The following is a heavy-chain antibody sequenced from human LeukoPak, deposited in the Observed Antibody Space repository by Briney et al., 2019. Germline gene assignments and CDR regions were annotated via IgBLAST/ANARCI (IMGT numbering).Heavy chain of an antibody. D-gene: IGHD3-22*01. J-gene: IGHJ4*02. CDR1: GYSISSGYY. Sequence: SETLSLTCTVSGYSISSGYYWGWIRPPPGKGLEWIGSIYHSGSTNYNPSLKSRVTISVDTSKNQFSLKLSSVTAADTAVYYCARAVVTANTLFDYWGQGTLVTVSS. CDR2: IYHSGST. CDR3: ARAVVTANTLFDY. V-gene: IGHV4-38-2*02.